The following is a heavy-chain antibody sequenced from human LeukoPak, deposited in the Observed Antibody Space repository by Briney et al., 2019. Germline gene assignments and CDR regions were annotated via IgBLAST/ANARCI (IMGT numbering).Heavy chain of an antibody. J-gene: IGHJ3*02. Sequence: SETLSLTCTVSGGSISSGGYCWNWIRQHPGRGLEWIGYIYYSGSTYYNPSLKSRVTISVDTSKNQFSLKLSSVTAADTAVYYCARGGYRSDAFDIWGQGTMVTVSS. CDR2: IYYSGST. CDR3: ARGGYRSDAFDI. CDR1: GGSISSGGYC. D-gene: IGHD6-13*01. V-gene: IGHV4-31*03.